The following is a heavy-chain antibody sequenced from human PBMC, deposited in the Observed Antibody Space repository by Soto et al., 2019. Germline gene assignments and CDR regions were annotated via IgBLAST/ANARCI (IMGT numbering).Heavy chain of an antibody. Sequence: GGSLRLSCAGSGFTFSSYGMHWVRQAPGKGLEWVAHISYDGTKTYYTDSVKGRFTISRDNSKNTVSLQMTSLGAEDTAVYSCAKSKWERQGGEALDHWGQGTLVTVSS. CDR2: ISYDGTKT. J-gene: IGHJ4*02. CDR3: AKSKWERQGGEALDH. CDR1: GFTFSSYG. D-gene: IGHD1-1*01. V-gene: IGHV3-30*18.